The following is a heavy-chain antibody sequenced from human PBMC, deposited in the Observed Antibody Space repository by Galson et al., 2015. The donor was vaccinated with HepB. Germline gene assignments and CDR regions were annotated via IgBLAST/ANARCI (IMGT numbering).Heavy chain of an antibody. V-gene: IGHV5-10-1*01. J-gene: IGHJ4*02. Sequence: QSGAEVKKPGESLKISCKGSGYSFTSYWISWVRQMPGNGLEWMGRIDPSDSYTNYSPSFQGHVTIAADKSISTAYLQWISLKASDTAMYYCARQAVTTRDLDYWGKGTLVTVSS. CDR2: IDPSDSYT. CDR1: GYSFTSYW. D-gene: IGHD4-17*01. CDR3: ARQAVTTRDLDY.